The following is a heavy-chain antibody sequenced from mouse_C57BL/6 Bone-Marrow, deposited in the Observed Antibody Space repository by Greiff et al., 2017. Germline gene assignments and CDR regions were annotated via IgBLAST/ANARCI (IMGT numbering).Heavy chain of an antibody. CDR1: GFTFSSYG. CDR3: ARQGYYYGSDWYFDV. J-gene: IGHJ1*03. V-gene: IGHV5-6*01. D-gene: IGHD1-1*01. CDR2: ISSGGSYT. Sequence: EVKLMESGGDLVKPGGSLKLSCAASGFTFSSYGMSWVRQTPDKRLEWVATISSGGSYTYYPDSVKGRFTISRDNAKNTLYLQMSSLKSDDTAMYYCARQGYYYGSDWYFDVWGTGTTVTVSS.